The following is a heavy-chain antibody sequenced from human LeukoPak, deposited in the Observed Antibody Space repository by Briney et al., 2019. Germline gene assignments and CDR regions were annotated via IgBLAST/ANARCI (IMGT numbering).Heavy chain of an antibody. D-gene: IGHD6-13*01. Sequence: GASVKVSCKASGYTFTSYYMHWVRQAPGQGLEWMGIINPSSGSISYAQKFQGRVTMTRDTSTSTVYMELSSLRSEDTAVYYCAKATYASSWNLYFAYWGQGTLVTVSS. CDR1: GYTFTSYY. J-gene: IGHJ4*02. CDR3: AKATYASSWNLYFAY. CDR2: INPSSGSI. V-gene: IGHV1-46*01.